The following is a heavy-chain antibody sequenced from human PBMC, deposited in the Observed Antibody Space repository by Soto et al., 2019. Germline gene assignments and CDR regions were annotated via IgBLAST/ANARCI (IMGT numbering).Heavy chain of an antibody. J-gene: IGHJ6*02. CDR2: IYYSGST. D-gene: IGHD2-2*01. V-gene: IGHV4-31*03. Sequence: SETLSLTCTVSGGSISSGAYYWSWIRHHPGKGLEWIGYIYYSGSTYYNPSLKSRVTISVDTSKNQFSLKLSSVTAADTAVYYCARFIVIVPGGGGMDVWGQGTTVTVSS. CDR3: ARFIVIVPGGGGMDV. CDR1: GGSISSGAYY.